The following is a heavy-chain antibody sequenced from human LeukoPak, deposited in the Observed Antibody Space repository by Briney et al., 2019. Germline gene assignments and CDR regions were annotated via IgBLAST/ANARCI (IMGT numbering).Heavy chain of an antibody. V-gene: IGHV4-39*07. J-gene: IGHJ6*03. D-gene: IGHD3-3*01. Sequence: PSETLSLTCTVSGGSISSSSYYWGWIRQPPGKGLEWIGSIYYSGSTYYNPSLKSRVTISVDTSKNQFSLKLSSVTAADTAVYYCARVYDFYYYYMDVWGKGTTVTVSS. CDR2: IYYSGST. CDR3: ARVYDFYYYYMDV. CDR1: GGSISSSSYY.